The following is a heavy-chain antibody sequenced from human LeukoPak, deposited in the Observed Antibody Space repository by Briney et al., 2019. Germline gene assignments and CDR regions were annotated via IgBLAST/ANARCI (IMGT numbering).Heavy chain of an antibody. Sequence: GGSLRLSCAASGFTLSTASMNWVRQAPGKGLEWISYIDRSSNTIYYADSVKGRFTISRDSAKNSLYLQMNSLRAEDTAVYFCADNLSRWGQGTLVTISS. CDR2: IDRSSNTI. CDR3: ADNLSR. D-gene: IGHD1-1*01. J-gene: IGHJ4*02. CDR1: GFTLSTAS. V-gene: IGHV3-48*04.